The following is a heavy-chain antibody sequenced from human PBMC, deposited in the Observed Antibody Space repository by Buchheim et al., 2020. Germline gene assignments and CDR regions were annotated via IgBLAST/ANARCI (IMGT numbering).Heavy chain of an antibody. CDR1: GFTFSSYW. V-gene: IGHV3-7*01. CDR2: IKQDGSEK. J-gene: IGHJ4*02. Sequence: EVQLVESGGGLVQPGGSLRLYCAASGFTFSSYWMSWVRQAPGKGLEWVANIKQDGSEKYYVDSVKGRFTISRDNAKNSLYLQMNSLRAEDTAVYYCARDWENYDILTGYYTLFDYWGQGTL. CDR3: ARDWENYDILTGYYTLFDY. D-gene: IGHD3-9*01.